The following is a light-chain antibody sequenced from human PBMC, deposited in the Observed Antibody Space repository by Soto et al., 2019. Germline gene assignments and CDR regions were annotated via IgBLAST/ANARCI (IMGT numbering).Light chain of an antibody. Sequence: DIQITQSPSSVSASVGDRVTVTCRASQNVSTWLTWYQQTPGKAPNLLIYGASTLQRGVPSRFSGSGSGTEFTLTISSLQPEDFAIYFCQQGRRFPFTFGPGTRVDF. CDR3: QQGRRFPFT. CDR2: GAS. V-gene: IGKV1-12*01. J-gene: IGKJ3*01. CDR1: QNVSTW.